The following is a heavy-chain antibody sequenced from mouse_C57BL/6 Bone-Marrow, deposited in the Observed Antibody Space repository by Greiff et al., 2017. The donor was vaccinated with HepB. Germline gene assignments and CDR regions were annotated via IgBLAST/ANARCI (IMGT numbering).Heavy chain of an antibody. D-gene: IGHD3-2*01. CDR1: GYTFTDYY. Sequence: VQLQQSGPELVKPGASVKISCKASGYTFTDYYMNWVKQSHGQSLEWIGDINPNNGGTSYNQKFKGKATLTVDKSSSTAYMELRSLTSEDSAVYYCARDRPYYFDYWGQGTTLTVSS. V-gene: IGHV1-26*01. CDR2: INPNNGGT. J-gene: IGHJ2*01. CDR3: ARDRPYYFDY.